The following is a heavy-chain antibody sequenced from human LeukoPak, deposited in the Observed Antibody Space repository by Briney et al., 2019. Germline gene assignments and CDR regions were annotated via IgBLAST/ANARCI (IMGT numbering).Heavy chain of an antibody. CDR2: INPSGGST. CDR3: ARDTITNMVRGVIMSPRLYYYYYGMDV. Sequence: ASVKVSCKASGYTFTSYYMHWVRQAPGQGLEWMGIINPSGGSTSYAQKFQGRVTMTRDTSTSTVYMELSSLRSEDTAVYYCARDTITNMVRGVIMSPRLYYYYYGMDVWGQGTTVTVSS. CDR1: GYTFTSYY. D-gene: IGHD3-10*01. V-gene: IGHV1-46*01. J-gene: IGHJ6*02.